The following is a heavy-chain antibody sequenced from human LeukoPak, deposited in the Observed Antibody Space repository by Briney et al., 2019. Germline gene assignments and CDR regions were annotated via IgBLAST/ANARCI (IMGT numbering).Heavy chain of an antibody. J-gene: IGHJ4*02. CDR3: AKDFLGIAAAGPFDY. CDR1: GFTFSSYA. D-gene: IGHD6-13*01. V-gene: IGHV3-23*01. Sequence: GGSLRLSCAASGFTFSSYAMSWVRQAPGKGLEWVSATSGSGGSTYYADSVKGRFTISRDNSKNTLYLQMNSLRAEDTAVYYCAKDFLGIAAAGPFDYWGQGTLVTVSS. CDR2: TSGSGGST.